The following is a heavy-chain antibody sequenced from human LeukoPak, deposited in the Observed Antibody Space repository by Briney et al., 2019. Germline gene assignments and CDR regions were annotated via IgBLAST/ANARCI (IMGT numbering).Heavy chain of an antibody. CDR2: INPNSGGT. CDR1: GYIFTGYF. CDR3: ARQVADLGHYDH. Sequence: ASVKVSCKASGYIFTGYFMHWVRQAPGQGLEWMGWINPNSGGTSYAQKFQGRVTMTRDTSISTAYMELSRLRSDDTAVYYCARQVADLGHYDHWGQGTPVTVSS. D-gene: IGHD6-19*01. V-gene: IGHV1-2*02. J-gene: IGHJ4*02.